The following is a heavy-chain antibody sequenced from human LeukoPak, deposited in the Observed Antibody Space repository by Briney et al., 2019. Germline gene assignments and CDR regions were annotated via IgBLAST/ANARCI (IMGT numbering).Heavy chain of an antibody. J-gene: IGHJ6*03. CDR2: IHTSGNT. CDR1: GGSISSNSYC. Sequence: SETLSLTCTVSGGSISSNSYCWSWIRQPAGKGLEWIGHIHTSGNTNYNPSLKSRLTISVDTSKNQFSLKLSSVTAADTAVYYCARSLQLWLIRYYYYMDVWGKGTTVTVSS. D-gene: IGHD5-18*01. CDR3: ARSLQLWLIRYYYYMDV. V-gene: IGHV4-61*09.